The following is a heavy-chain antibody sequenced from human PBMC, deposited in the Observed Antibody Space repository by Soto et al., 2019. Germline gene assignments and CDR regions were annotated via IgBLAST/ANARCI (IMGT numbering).Heavy chain of an antibody. Sequence: PGGSLRLSCAASGFTFSSYAMSWVRQAPGKGLEWVSAISGSGGSTYYADSVKGRFTISRDNSKNTLYLQMNSLRAEDTAVYYCAKDRPMYYDILTGYRTNTDDAFDIWGQGTMVTVSS. J-gene: IGHJ3*02. V-gene: IGHV3-23*01. CDR3: AKDRPMYYDILTGYRTNTDDAFDI. CDR1: GFTFSSYA. CDR2: ISGSGGST. D-gene: IGHD3-9*01.